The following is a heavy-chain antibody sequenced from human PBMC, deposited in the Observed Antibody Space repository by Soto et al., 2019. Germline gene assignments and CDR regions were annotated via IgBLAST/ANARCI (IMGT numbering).Heavy chain of an antibody. D-gene: IGHD5-12*01. CDR3: ARGTERWLQLVY. V-gene: IGHV3-53*01. J-gene: IGHJ4*02. Sequence: GGSLRLSSPVSGITVRSNYMSWVRQAPGRGLEWVLVIYSGGTTYYADSVKGRFTISRDNSKNTLYLQMNNLRAEDTAVYYGARGTERWLQLVYWGQGSPVTVSS. CDR2: IYSGGTT. CDR1: GITVRSNY.